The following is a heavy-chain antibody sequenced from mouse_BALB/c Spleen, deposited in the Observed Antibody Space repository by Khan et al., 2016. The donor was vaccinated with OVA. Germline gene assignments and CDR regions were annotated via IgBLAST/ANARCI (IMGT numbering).Heavy chain of an antibody. J-gene: IGHJ3*01. CDR2: IWSAGST. D-gene: IGHD2-4*01. Sequence: VQLQESGPGLVQPSQSLSITCTVSGFSLTNYSVHWVRQSPGKGLEWLGVIWSAGSTDYNAAFISRLTIRKVNSRSQVFFKMNSLQPNDTAIYXCARRGYDYGRGALFAYWGQGTLVTVSA. CDR1: GFSLTNYS. V-gene: IGHV2-2*02. CDR3: ARRGYDYGRGALFAY.